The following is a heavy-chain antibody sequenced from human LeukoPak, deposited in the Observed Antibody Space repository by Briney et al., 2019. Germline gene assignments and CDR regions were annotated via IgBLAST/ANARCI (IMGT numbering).Heavy chain of an antibody. V-gene: IGHV1-2*06. D-gene: IGHD4-23*01. CDR2: INPNSGGT. CDR1: GYTFTGYY. Sequence: GESLKISCKASGYTFTGYYMHWVRQAPGQGLEWMGRINPNSGGTNYAQKFQGRVTMTRDTSISTAYMELSRLRSDDTAVYYCARDEHGGAFDIRGQGTMVTVSS. J-gene: IGHJ3*02. CDR3: ARDEHGGAFDI.